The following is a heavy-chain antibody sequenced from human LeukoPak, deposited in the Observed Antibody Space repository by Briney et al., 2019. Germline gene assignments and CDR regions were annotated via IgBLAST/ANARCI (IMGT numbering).Heavy chain of an antibody. Sequence: GGSLRLSCAASGFTFSNYWMHWVRQVPGKGLVWVSRISTDGSRTGYADSVKGRFTISRDNAKNTLYLQMDSLRAEDTAVYYCARDAFGVDKSPFWGQGTLVTVSS. CDR1: GFTFSNYW. J-gene: IGHJ4*02. CDR2: ISTDGSRT. CDR3: ARDAFGVDKSPF. D-gene: IGHD3-3*01. V-gene: IGHV3-74*01.